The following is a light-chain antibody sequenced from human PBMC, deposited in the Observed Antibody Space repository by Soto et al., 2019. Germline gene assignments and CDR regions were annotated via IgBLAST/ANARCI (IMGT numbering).Light chain of an antibody. CDR2: GAS. Sequence: EVLMTQSPATLSVSPGERATLSCRASQSVSGKLAWYQQKPGQAPRLLIYGASSRATGIPDRFSGSGSGTEFTLSISGLQSEDFAVYFCQQYNNWPFSFGQGTRLEI. V-gene: IGKV3D-15*01. CDR1: QSVSGK. J-gene: IGKJ5*01. CDR3: QQYNNWPFS.